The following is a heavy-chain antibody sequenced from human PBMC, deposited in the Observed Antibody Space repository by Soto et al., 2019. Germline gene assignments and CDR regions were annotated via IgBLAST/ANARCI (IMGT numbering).Heavy chain of an antibody. CDR1: GFTFSDYG. CDR2: ISYDGSNK. V-gene: IGHV3-30*18. D-gene: IGHD6-13*01. CDR3: AKDVEQQLAYQYYFDY. J-gene: IGHJ4*02. Sequence: GGSLRLSCAASGFTFSDYGMHWVRQAPGKGLEWVAVISYDGSNKYYADSVKGRFTISRDNSKNTLYLQMSSLRAEDTAVFYCAKDVEQQLAYQYYFDYWGQGTLVTVSS.